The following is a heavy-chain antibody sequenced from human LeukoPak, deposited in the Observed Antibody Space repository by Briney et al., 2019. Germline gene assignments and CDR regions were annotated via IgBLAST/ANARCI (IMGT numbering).Heavy chain of an antibody. D-gene: IGHD2-2*01. CDR3: AKDRPRYCSSTSCSVYFDY. CDR2: ISGSGGST. J-gene: IGHJ4*02. CDR1: GFTFSSYA. Sequence: GGSLRLSCAASGFTFSSYAMSWVRQAPGKGLEWVSAISGSGGSTYYADSVKGRSTISRDNSKNTLYLQMNSLRAEDTAVYYCAKDRPRYCSSTSCSVYFDYWGQGTLVTVSS. V-gene: IGHV3-23*01.